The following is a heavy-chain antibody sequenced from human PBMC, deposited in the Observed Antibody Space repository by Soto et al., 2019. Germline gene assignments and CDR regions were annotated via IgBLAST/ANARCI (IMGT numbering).Heavy chain of an antibody. Sequence: QVQLQESGPGLVKPSGTLSLTCAVSGDAVSSPYYWCWVRQPPGKGLEWIGEVFHTGTTSYNPSRRRRVTISMDKSITQFSLALSSVPAADTAVYYCARSAGWYAIHAWGPGTLVIVSS. J-gene: IGHJ5*02. D-gene: IGHD6-19*01. CDR1: GDAVSSPYY. V-gene: IGHV4-4*02. CDR3: ARSAGWYAIHA. CDR2: VFHTGTT.